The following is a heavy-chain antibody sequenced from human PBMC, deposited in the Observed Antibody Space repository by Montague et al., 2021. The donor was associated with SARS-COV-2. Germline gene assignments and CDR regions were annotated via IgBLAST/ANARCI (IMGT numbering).Heavy chain of an antibody. CDR2: VYHSGYT. D-gene: IGHD5-12*01. CDR1: GFSISSGFY. CDR3: ARRGYTGSDYFDY. V-gene: IGHV4-38-2*01. Sequence: SETLSLTCSVSGFSISSGFYWAWIRQSPGKGLEWIGTVYHSGYTHYNPSLKGRVTVSIDTSKNQFSLTVTSVTAADTAVYFCARRGYTGSDYFDYWGQGTLVTVSS. J-gene: IGHJ4*02.